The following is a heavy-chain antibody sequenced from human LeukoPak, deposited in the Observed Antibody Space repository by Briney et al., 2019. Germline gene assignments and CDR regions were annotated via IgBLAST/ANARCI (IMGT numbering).Heavy chain of an antibody. V-gene: IGHV3-33*01. Sequence: GGSLILSCAASGFTFSTYAMHWVRQAPGKGLEWVAVIWYDGSNAYYADSVKGRFTISRDNSKNTLYLQMHSLRAEDTAVYHCGREVDCSSMSCYRGPFDCWGQGTLVTVSS. CDR1: GFTFSTYA. D-gene: IGHD2-2*01. CDR3: GREVDCSSMSCYRGPFDC. J-gene: IGHJ4*02. CDR2: IWYDGSNA.